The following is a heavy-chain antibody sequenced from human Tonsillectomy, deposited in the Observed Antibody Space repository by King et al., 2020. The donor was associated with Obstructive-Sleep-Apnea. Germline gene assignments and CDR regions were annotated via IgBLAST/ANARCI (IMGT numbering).Heavy chain of an antibody. CDR1: GFIFSTYG. V-gene: IGHV3-30*18. D-gene: IGHD2-15*01. Sequence: HVQLVESGGGVVQPGRSLRLSCAASGFIFSTYGIHWVRQAPGKGLEWVAVTSYDGSNKYYADSVKGRFTISRDNSKNTLYLQMNSLRGEDTAVYYCAKDRMVATLHYFYGMDVWGQGTTVTVSS. J-gene: IGHJ6*02. CDR3: AKDRMVATLHYFYGMDV. CDR2: TSYDGSNK.